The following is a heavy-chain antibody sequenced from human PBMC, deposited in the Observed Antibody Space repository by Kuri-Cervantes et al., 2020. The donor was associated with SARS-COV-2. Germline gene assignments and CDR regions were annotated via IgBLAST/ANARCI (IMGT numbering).Heavy chain of an antibody. J-gene: IGHJ6*03. CDR1: GGSISSYY. D-gene: IGHD6-13*01. Sequence: GSLRLSCTVSGGSISSYYWSWTRQPPGKGLEWIGYIYYSGSTNYNPSLKSRVTISVDTSKNQFSLKLSSVTAADTAVYYCARVTRAGAAAFRWDYMDVWGKGTTVTVSS. CDR3: ARVTRAGAAAFRWDYMDV. CDR2: IYYSGST. V-gene: IGHV4-59*01.